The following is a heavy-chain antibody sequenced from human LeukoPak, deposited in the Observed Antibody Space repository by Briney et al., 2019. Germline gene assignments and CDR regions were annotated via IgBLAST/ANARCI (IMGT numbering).Heavy chain of an antibody. CDR1: GFTFSSYW. D-gene: IGHD6-19*01. V-gene: IGHV3-7*01. Sequence: GGSLRLSCAASGFTFSSYWMSWVRQAPGKGLEWVANIKQDGSEKYYVDSVKGRFTISRDNAKNSLYLQMNSLRAEDTAVYYCAGDREQWLPTGPMDVWGQGTTVTVSS. J-gene: IGHJ6*02. CDR3: AGDREQWLPTGPMDV. CDR2: IKQDGSEK.